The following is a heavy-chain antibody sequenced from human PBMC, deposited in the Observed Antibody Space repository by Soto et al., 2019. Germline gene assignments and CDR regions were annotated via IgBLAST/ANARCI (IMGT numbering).Heavy chain of an antibody. V-gene: IGHV1-2*04. D-gene: IGHD3-9*01. CDR3: ARERYDILTAYYVYYYYYGMDV. J-gene: IGHJ6*02. Sequence: ASVKVSCKASEYTFTGYYMHWVRQAPGQGLEWMGWINPNSGGTNYAQKFQGWVTMTRDTSISTAYMELSRLRSDDTAVYYCARERYDILTAYYVYYYYYGMDVWGQGTTVTVSS. CDR1: EYTFTGYY. CDR2: INPNSGGT.